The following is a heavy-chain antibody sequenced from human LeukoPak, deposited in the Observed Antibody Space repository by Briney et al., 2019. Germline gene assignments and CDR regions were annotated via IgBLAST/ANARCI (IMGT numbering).Heavy chain of an antibody. CDR3: ARVQGDILTGYYTGYFDY. J-gene: IGHJ4*02. D-gene: IGHD3-9*01. V-gene: IGHV4-34*01. Sequence: SETLSLTCAVYGGFFSGYYWSWIRQPPGKGLEWIGEINHSGGTNYNPSLKSRVTISVDTSKNQFSLKLSSVTAADTAVYYCARVQGDILTGYYTGYFDYWGQGTLVTVSS. CDR2: INHSGGT. CDR1: GGFFSGYY.